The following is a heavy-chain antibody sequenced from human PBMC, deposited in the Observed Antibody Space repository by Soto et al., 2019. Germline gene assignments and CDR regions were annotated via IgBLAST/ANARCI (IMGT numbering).Heavy chain of an antibody. J-gene: IGHJ6*02. CDR2: TSVSGDTT. D-gene: IGHD2-15*01. V-gene: IGHV3-23*01. CDR1: GFTFSTYA. CDR3: ARGAGYCRGGYCYAPLDV. Sequence: EVQLLESGGGLVQPGGSLRLSCAASGFTFSTYAMNWVRQAPGQGLEWVSATSVSGDTTYYADSVKGRFIISRDNSKNTMYRQINSRRDEDTAIYYCARGAGYCRGGYCYAPLDVWGQGTTVTVSS.